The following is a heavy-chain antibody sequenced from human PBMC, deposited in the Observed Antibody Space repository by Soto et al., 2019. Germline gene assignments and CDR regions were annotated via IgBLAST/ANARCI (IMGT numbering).Heavy chain of an antibody. J-gene: IGHJ6*02. Sequence: GASVKVSCKASGYTFTGYYMHWVRQAPGQGLEWMGWINPNSGGTNYAQKFQGWVTMTRDTSISTAYMELSRLRSDDTAVYYCARGGDIVVVPAAPYYYYYGMDVWGQGTTVTVS. CDR3: ARGGDIVVVPAAPYYYYYGMDV. D-gene: IGHD2-2*01. CDR1: GYTFTGYY. V-gene: IGHV1-2*04. CDR2: INPNSGGT.